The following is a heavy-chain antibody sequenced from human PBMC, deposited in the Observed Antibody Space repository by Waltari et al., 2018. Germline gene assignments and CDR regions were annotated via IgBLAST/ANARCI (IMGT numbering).Heavy chain of an antibody. CDR1: GASIRVFY. J-gene: IGHJ5*02. Sequence: QVQLQESGPSLLKPAETLSLICTVSGASIRVFYWSWVRQPPGKGLDWIGYIYYTGSTSFNPSLKSRVTMSVDTSKNQFSLKLSSVTAADTAFYYCARGGGGDWEWFDPWGQGTLVTVSS. D-gene: IGHD2-21*02. CDR2: IYYTGST. CDR3: ARGGGGDWEWFDP. V-gene: IGHV4-59*01.